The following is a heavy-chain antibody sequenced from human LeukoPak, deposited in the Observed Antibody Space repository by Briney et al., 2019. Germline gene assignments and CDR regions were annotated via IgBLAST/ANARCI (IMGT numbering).Heavy chain of an antibody. CDR2: MYYTGTT. J-gene: IGHJ4*02. CDR1: GFIVSSNF. V-gene: IGHV3-53*01. Sequence: GGSLRLSCGASGFIVSSNFMTWVRQSPGKRLEWVSIMYYTGTTHYADSVKGRFTISRDNSKNTVYLQMNSLRDDDTAVYYCARAPGVGELFFESWGQGTLVTVSS. D-gene: IGHD3-10*01. CDR3: ARAPGVGELFFES.